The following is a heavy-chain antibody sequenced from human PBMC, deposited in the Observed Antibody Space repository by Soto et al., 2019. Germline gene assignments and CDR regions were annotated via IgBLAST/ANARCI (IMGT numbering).Heavy chain of an antibody. CDR3: ARHAGVDIVVVPAAPNYYMDV. Sequence: PSDTLSLTCTVSGGSISSYYWSWIRQPPGKGLEWIGYIYYSGSTNYNPSLKSRVTISVDTSKNQFSLKLSSVTAADTAVYYCARHAGVDIVVVPAAPNYYMDVWGKGTTVTVSS. J-gene: IGHJ6*03. CDR2: IYYSGST. D-gene: IGHD2-2*01. V-gene: IGHV4-59*08. CDR1: GGSISSYY.